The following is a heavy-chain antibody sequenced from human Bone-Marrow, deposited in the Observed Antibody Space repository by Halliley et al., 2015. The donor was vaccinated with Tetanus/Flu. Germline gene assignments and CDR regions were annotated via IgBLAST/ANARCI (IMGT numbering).Heavy chain of an antibody. V-gene: IGHV3-23*01. D-gene: IGHD5-12*01. CDR3: AQDYESYSGYDSTGSDY. Sequence: IGGTGGNTFYAGFVQGRFTISRDNYRNTLYLQMNNLRADDTAVYYCAQDYESYSGYDSTGSDYWGQGVRVTVSS. J-gene: IGHJ4*02. CDR2: IGGTGGNT.